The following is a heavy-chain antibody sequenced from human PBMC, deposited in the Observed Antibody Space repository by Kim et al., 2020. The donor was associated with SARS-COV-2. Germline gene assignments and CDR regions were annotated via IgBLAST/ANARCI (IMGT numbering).Heavy chain of an antibody. CDR3: ARVIDRARDY. D-gene: IGHD3-22*01. J-gene: IGHJ4*02. Sequence: GGSLRLSCAASGFTFSDYSMSWIRQAPGKGLEYISYISSSSTYTNYADSVKGRFTISRDNAKNSLYLQMNSLRPEDTALYYCARVIDRARDYWGQGTLVTVSS. V-gene: IGHV3-11*05. CDR1: GFTFSDYS. CDR2: ISSSSTYT.